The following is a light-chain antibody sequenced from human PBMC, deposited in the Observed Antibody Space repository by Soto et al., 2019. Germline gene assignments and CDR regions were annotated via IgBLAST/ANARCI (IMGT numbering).Light chain of an antibody. CDR3: QQYGSSLGVT. V-gene: IGKV3-20*01. Sequence: EILFTQSPATLSLSPGERATLSCRASQSVSSYLAWYQQKPGQAPRLIIYGASSRANGIPDRFSGSGSGTDFTLTISRLEPEDFAVYYCQQYGSSLGVTFGGGTKVDIK. CDR2: GAS. CDR1: QSVSSY. J-gene: IGKJ4*01.